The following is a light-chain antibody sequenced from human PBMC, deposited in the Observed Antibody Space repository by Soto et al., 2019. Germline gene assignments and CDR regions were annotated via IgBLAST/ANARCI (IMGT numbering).Light chain of an antibody. CDR1: QSVNTNY. CDR3: QLYGNSALYT. V-gene: IGKV3-20*01. CDR2: AAF. Sequence: EIVLTQSPGTLSLSPGERATLSCRASQSVNTNYLAWYQQKPGQAPRLLIYAAFRRAPGIPERFSGSASGTDLTLTISRVEPEDLAIYFCQLYGNSALYTFGQGTQLEIK. J-gene: IGKJ2*01.